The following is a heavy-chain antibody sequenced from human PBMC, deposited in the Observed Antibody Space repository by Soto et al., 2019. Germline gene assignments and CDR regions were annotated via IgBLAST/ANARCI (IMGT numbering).Heavy chain of an antibody. V-gene: IGHV1-8*01. CDR3: ARGPLQYCSGGSCYSFIRFDY. CDR1: GYTFTSFD. Sequence: ASVKVSCKTSGYTFTSFDINWVRQATGQGLEWMGWMNPNSGNTGYAQMFQGRVTMTRNTSISTAYLELSSLRSEDTAVYYCARGPLQYCSGGSCYSFIRFDYWGQGTLVTVPQ. D-gene: IGHD2-15*01. J-gene: IGHJ4*02. CDR2: MNPNSGNT.